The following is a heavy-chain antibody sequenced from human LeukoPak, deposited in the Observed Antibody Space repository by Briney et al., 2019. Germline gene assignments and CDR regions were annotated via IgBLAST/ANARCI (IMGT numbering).Heavy chain of an antibody. Sequence: PSETLSLTCTVSGGSISSGRYYWSWIRQPAGKGLEWIGRFYSSGSTNYNPSLRSRVTISVDTSKNQFSLKLSSVTAADTAVYYCARDYGSGVDYWGQGTLVTVSS. V-gene: IGHV4-61*02. D-gene: IGHD3-10*01. CDR2: FYSSGST. CDR3: ARDYGSGVDY. J-gene: IGHJ4*02. CDR1: GGSISSGRYY.